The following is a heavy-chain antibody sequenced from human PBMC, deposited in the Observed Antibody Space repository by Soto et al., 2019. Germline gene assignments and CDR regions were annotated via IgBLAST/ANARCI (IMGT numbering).Heavy chain of an antibody. V-gene: IGHV1-69*13. Sequence: EASVKVSCKASGGTFSSYAISWVRQAPGQGLEWMGGIIPIFGTANYAQKFQGRVTITADESTSAAYMELSSLRSEDTAVYYCAKDLSRDGYNAFDYWGQGTLVTVSS. CDR2: IIPIFGTA. J-gene: IGHJ4*02. CDR1: GGTFSSYA. D-gene: IGHD5-12*01. CDR3: AKDLSRDGYNAFDY.